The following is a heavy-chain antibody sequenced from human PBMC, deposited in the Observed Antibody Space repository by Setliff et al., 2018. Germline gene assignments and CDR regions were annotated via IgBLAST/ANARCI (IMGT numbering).Heavy chain of an antibody. CDR2: IYHSGSA. V-gene: IGHV4-30-4*08. Sequence: SETLSLTCTVSGDSISSGDYFWSWIRQPPGKGLEWIAYIYHSGSAYYNPSLKSRVTMSVDTSKNQFSLHLTSVTAADTAVYYCAREVGTSTSIYAFYVWGQGMMGTVSS. CDR3: AREVGTSTSIYAFYV. D-gene: IGHD1-26*01. CDR1: GDSISSGDYF. J-gene: IGHJ3*01.